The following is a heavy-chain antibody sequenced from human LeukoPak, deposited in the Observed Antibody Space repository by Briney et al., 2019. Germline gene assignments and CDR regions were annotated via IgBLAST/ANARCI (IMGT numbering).Heavy chain of an antibody. V-gene: IGHV4-59*12. CDR2: IYYSGST. CDR1: GGSISSYY. Sequence: PSETLSLTCTVSGGSISSYYWSWIRQPPGKGLEWIGYIYYSGSTNYNPSLKSRVTISVDTSKNQFSLKLSSVTAADTAVYYCARDHYYGSGSYYNLDYWGQGTLVTVSS. D-gene: IGHD3-10*01. CDR3: ARDHYYGSGSYYNLDY. J-gene: IGHJ4*02.